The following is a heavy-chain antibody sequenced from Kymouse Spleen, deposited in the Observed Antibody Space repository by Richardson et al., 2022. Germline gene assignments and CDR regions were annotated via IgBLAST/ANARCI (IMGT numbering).Heavy chain of an antibody. V-gene: IGHV3-21*03. CDR2: ISSSSSYI. CDR3: ARSRRITGTTGDWFDP. Sequence: EVQLVESGGGLVKPGGSLRLSCAASGFTFSSYSMNWVRQAPGKGLEWVSSISSSSSYIYYADSVKGRFTISRDNAKNSLYLQMNSLRAEDTAVYYCARSRRITGTTGDWFDPWGQGTLVTVSS. D-gene: IGHD1-7*01. J-gene: IGHJ5*02. CDR1: GFTFSSYS.